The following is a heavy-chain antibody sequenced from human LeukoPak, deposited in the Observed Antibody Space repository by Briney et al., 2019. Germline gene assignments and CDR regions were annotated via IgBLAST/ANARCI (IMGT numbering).Heavy chain of an antibody. Sequence: GGSLRLSCAASGFTFSNYWMSWVRQAPGKGLEWVANIKEDGSEKYYVDSVKGRFTISRDNAKNSLYLQMNSLRAEDTAVYYCARDYDYVWGSYRYFYFDYWGQGTLVTVSS. CDR1: GFTFSNYW. CDR3: ARDYDYVWGSYRYFYFDY. J-gene: IGHJ4*02. V-gene: IGHV3-7*04. CDR2: IKEDGSEK. D-gene: IGHD3-16*02.